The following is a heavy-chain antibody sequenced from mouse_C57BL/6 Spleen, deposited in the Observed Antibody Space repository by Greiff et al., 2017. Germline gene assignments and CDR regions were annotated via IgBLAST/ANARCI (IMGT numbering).Heavy chain of an antibody. J-gene: IGHJ4*01. Sequence: QVQLQQSGAELVKPGASVTMSCKASGYTFTSYSMHWVKQRPGQGLEWIGYINPSSGDTKDNKKFKDKATLTADKSSSTAYMQLSSLTSEDSAVYYCAREGTGSSCYAMDYWGQGTTVTVSS. CDR1: GYTFTSYS. CDR3: AREGTGSSCYAMDY. V-gene: IGHV1-4*01. CDR2: INPSSGDT. D-gene: IGHD1-1*01.